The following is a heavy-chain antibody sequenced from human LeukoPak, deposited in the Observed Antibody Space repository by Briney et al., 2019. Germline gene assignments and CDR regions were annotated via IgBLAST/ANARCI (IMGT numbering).Heavy chain of an antibody. CDR1: KFTFSNYA. CDR2: ISYDGINK. V-gene: IGHV3-30-3*01. Sequence: GGSLGLSCAASKFTFSNYAMHWVRQAPGKGLEWVAFISYDGINKYYADSVKGRFTISRDKSKNTLYLQMNSLRAEDTAVYYCARAYCGADCYYDFDYWGQGTLVTVSS. CDR3: ARAYCGADCYYDFDY. D-gene: IGHD2-21*02. J-gene: IGHJ4*02.